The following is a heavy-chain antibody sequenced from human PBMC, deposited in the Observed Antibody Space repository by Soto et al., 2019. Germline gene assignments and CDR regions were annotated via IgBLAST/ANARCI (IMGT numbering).Heavy chain of an antibody. CDR3: AKGGYDFWSGRNWFVP. Sequence: EVQLVESGGGLVQPGRSLRLSCAASGFTFDDYAMHWVWQAPGKGLEWVSGISWNSGSIGYADSVKGRFTISRDNAKNSLYLQMNSLRAEDTALYYCAKGGYDFWSGRNWFVPWGQGTLVTVSS. CDR1: GFTFDDYA. D-gene: IGHD3-3*01. V-gene: IGHV3-9*01. CDR2: ISWNSGSI. J-gene: IGHJ5*02.